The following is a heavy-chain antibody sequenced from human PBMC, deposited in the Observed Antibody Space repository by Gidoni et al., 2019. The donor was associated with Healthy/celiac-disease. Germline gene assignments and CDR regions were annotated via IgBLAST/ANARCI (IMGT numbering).Heavy chain of an antibody. V-gene: IGHV2-5*02. CDR3: AHIITYYYDSSGYLNFDY. D-gene: IGHD3-22*01. Sequence: QITLKESGPTLVKPTQTLTLTCTFSGFSLSTSGVGVGWIRQPPGKALEWLALIYWDDDKRYSPSLKSRLTITKDTSKNQVVLTMTNMDPVDTATYYCAHIITYYYDSSGYLNFDYWGQGTLVTVSS. J-gene: IGHJ4*02. CDR2: IYWDDDK. CDR1: GFSLSTSGVG.